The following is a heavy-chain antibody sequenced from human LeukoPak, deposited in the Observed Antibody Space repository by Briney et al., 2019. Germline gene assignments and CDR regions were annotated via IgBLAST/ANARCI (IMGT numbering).Heavy chain of an antibody. CDR3: TRSMIMVDPFDY. V-gene: IGHV3-74*01. Sequence: GGSLRLSCAASGFIFSRYWIHWVRQAPGKGLVWVAGINSDGSNIRYADSVKGRFTISRDNAKNTMYLDMNSLRAGDTAVYYCTRSMIMVDPFDYWGQGTLVTVSS. CDR1: GFIFSRYW. D-gene: IGHD3-22*01. CDR2: INSDGSNI. J-gene: IGHJ4*02.